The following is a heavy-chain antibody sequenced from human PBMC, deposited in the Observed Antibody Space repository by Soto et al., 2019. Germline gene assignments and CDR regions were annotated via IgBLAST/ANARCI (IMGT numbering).Heavy chain of an antibody. J-gene: IGHJ4*02. CDR2: ISYDGSEN. Sequence: QVQLVDSGGGVVQPGRSLRLSCAASGFTFNSYAMHWVRQAPGKGLEWVALISYDGSENYYADPVKGRFTISRDNSENTLYLQMNRLRPDDTAVYYCAKESAYRSGWYNGWGQGTLVTVSS. D-gene: IGHD6-19*01. CDR3: AKESAYRSGWYNG. V-gene: IGHV3-30*04. CDR1: GFTFNSYA.